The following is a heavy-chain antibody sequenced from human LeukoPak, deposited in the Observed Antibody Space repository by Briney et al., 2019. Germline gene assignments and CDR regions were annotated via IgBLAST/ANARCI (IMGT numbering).Heavy chain of an antibody. D-gene: IGHD3-16*01. CDR1: GFTFSNYA. CDR3: ARRAGGLARNNWFDP. J-gene: IGHJ5*02. CDR2: ISGSGDTT. Sequence: PGGSLRLSCSASGFTFSNYAMSWVRQAPGQGLAWVSGISGSGDTTYYSDSVEGRFSISRDNSKNTLYLEMSSLRAEDTAVYYCARRAGGLARNNWFDPWGQGTLVTVSS. V-gene: IGHV3-23*01.